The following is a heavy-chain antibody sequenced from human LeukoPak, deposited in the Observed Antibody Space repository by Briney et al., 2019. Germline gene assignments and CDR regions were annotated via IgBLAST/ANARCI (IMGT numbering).Heavy chain of an antibody. J-gene: IGHJ1*01. D-gene: IGHD6-6*01. Sequence: GGSLRLSCAASGFTVSTNYMSWVRQAPGKGLEWVSVIYSGGSTYYADSVKGRFTFSRDNSKSTLYLQMNSLRAEDTAVYYCARDHSPEYNSSAGYFQLWGQGTLVTVSS. V-gene: IGHV3-66*01. CDR2: IYSGGST. CDR3: ARDHSPEYNSSAGYFQL. CDR1: GFTVSTNY.